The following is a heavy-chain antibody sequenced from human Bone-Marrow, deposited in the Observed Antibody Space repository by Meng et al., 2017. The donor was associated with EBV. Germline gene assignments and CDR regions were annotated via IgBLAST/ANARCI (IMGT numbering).Heavy chain of an antibody. V-gene: IGHV3-74*01. D-gene: IGHD6-25*01. CDR3: SRDLAGSDDD. CDR1: GFTFSHYS. CDR2: TNEDGRTT. Sequence: VESGGPLVPPGVSLGLSCAASGFTFSHYSTHGVRQSPGKELVWVSRTNEDGRTTYYADSVKGRLTLSIDNTKNILYLQLDSLRADDTALYFCSRDLAGSDDDWGQGTLVTVSS. J-gene: IGHJ4*02.